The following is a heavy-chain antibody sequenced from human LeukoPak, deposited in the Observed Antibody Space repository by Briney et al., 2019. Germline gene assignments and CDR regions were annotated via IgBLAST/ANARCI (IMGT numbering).Heavy chain of an antibody. V-gene: IGHV3-30*18. CDR2: ISYDGSNK. CDR3: AKAIWVAATSSWFCLDY. CDR1: GFTFSSYG. Sequence: QTGGSLRLSCAASGFTFSSYGMHWVRQAPGKGLEWVAVISYDGSNKYYADSVKGRFTISRDNSKNTLYLQMNSLRPEDTAVYYCAKAIWVAATSSWFCLDYWGQGTLVTVSS. D-gene: IGHD3-10*01. J-gene: IGHJ4*02.